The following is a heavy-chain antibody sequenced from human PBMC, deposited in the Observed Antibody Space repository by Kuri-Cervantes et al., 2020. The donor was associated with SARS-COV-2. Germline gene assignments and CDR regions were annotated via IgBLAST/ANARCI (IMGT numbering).Heavy chain of an antibody. Sequence: GSLRLSCTVSGGSISSHYWSWIRQPPGKGLEWLGYIYYSGSTNYNPSLKSRVPISVDTSKNQFSLKLSSVTAADTAVYYCARGEAGRGWFDPWGQGTLVTVSS. CDR2: IYYSGST. CDR3: ARGEAGRGWFDP. CDR1: GGSISSHY. D-gene: IGHD3-16*01. V-gene: IGHV4-59*11. J-gene: IGHJ5*02.